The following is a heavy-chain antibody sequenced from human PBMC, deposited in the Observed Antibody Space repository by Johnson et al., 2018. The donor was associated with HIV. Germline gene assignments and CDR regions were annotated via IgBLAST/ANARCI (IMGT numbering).Heavy chain of an antibody. CDR2: ISYDESNK. V-gene: IGHV3-30*18. Sequence: QVQLVESGGGVVQPGRSLRLSCAASGFTFSSYGMHWVRQAPGKGLEWVAVISYDESNKYYADYVKGRFTISRDNSKNTLYLQMKSLRAEDTAWYYCAKGRSGTTASIDAFDIWGQGTMVTVSS. CDR3: AKGRSGTTASIDAFDI. D-gene: IGHD1-7*01. CDR1: GFTFSSYG. J-gene: IGHJ3*02.